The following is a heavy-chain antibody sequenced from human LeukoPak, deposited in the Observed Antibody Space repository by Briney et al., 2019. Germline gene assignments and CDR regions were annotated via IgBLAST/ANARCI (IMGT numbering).Heavy chain of an antibody. J-gene: IGHJ3*02. V-gene: IGHV4-34*01. D-gene: IGHD6-19*01. CDR1: GGSFSGYY. CDR2: INHSGST. Sequence: SQTLSLTSAVYGGSFSGYYWSSIRQPPRKGLEWIGEINHSGSTNYNPSLTSRVTISLYTSKSQFSLKLSSVTAADTAVYYCARVSRTGWSDDAFDIWGQGTMVTVSS. CDR3: ARVSRTGWSDDAFDI.